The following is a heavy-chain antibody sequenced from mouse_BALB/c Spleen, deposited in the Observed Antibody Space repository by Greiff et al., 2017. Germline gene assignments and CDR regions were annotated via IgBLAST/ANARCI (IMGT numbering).Heavy chain of an antibody. CDR2: ISYSGST. J-gene: IGHJ4*01. D-gene: IGHD1-1*01. Sequence: VQLQQSGPGLVKPSQSLSLTCTVTGYSITSDYAWNWIRQFPGNKLEWMGYISYSGSTSYNPSLKSRISITRDTSKNQFFLQLNSVTTEDTATYYCARNYYGSTYYYAMDYWGQGTSVTVSS. CDR1: GYSITSDYA. CDR3: ARNYYGSTYYYAMDY. V-gene: IGHV3-2*02.